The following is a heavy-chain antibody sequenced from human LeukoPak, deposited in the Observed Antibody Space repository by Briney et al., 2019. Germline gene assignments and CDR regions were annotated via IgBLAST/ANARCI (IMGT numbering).Heavy chain of an antibody. D-gene: IGHD6-6*01. CDR2: IYYSGST. CDR1: GGSISSYY. V-gene: IGHV4-59*01. J-gene: IGHJ6*03. CDR3: ARDSSSSGYYYYYMDV. Sequence: PSETLSLTCTVSGGSISSYYWSWIRQPPGKGLGWIGYIYYSGSTNYNPSLKSRVTVSVDTSKNQFSLKLSSVTAADTAVYYCARDSSSSGYYYYYMDVWGKGTTVTVSS.